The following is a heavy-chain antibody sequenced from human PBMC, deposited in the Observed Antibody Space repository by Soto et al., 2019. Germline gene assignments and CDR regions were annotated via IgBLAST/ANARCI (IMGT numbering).Heavy chain of an antibody. D-gene: IGHD2-2*01. J-gene: IGHJ4*02. Sequence: QVQLQESGPGLVKPSETLSLTCTVSGGSISSYYWSWIRQPPGKGLEWIGYIYYSGSTNCNPSLKSRVTISVDTSKNQFSLKLSSVTAADTAVYYCARGRRICSSTSCSFPYYFDYWGQGTLVTVSS. CDR2: IYYSGST. V-gene: IGHV4-59*01. CDR3: ARGRRICSSTSCSFPYYFDY. CDR1: GGSISSYY.